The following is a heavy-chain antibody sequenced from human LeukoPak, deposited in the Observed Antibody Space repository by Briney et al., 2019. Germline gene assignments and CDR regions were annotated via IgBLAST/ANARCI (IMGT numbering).Heavy chain of an antibody. CDR2: IYHSGST. CDR3: ARGPYCSSTSCFLDSAIASDWYFDL. V-gene: IGHV4-30-2*01. CDR1: GGSISSGGYS. D-gene: IGHD2-2*01. Sequence: PSETLSLTCAVSGGSISSGGYSWSWIRQPPGKGLEWIGYIYHSGSTYYNPSLKSRVTISVDRSKNRFSQKLSSVTAADTAVYYCARGPYCSSTSCFLDSAIASDWYFDLWGRGTLVTVSS. J-gene: IGHJ2*01.